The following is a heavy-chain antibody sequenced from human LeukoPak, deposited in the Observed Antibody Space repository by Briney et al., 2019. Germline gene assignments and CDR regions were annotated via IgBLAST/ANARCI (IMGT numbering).Heavy chain of an antibody. CDR3: AKHPYYALSLTGTTWFDP. CDR2: ISSNGGST. Sequence: GGSLRLSCAASGFTFSSYAMHWVRQAPGKGLEYVSAISSNGGSTYYANSVKGRFTISRDNSKNTLYLQINSLRAEDTAVYYCAKHPYYALSLTGTTWFDPWGQGTLVTVSS. V-gene: IGHV3-64*01. CDR1: GFTFSSYA. D-gene: IGHD1-7*01. J-gene: IGHJ5*02.